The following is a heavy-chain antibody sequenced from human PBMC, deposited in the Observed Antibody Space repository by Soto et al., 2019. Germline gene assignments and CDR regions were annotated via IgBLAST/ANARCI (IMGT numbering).Heavy chain of an antibody. CDR2: IYHSGST. J-gene: IGHJ4*02. D-gene: IGHD5-12*01. CDR1: GGSISSSNW. V-gene: IGHV4-4*02. CDR3: ARGRDGYNLPFDY. Sequence: QVQLQESGPGLVKPSGTLSLTCAVSGGSISSSNWWSWVRQPPGKGLEWIGEIYHSGSTNYNPSLKSRVTISVDKSKNQVSLKLISVTAAATAVYYGARGRDGYNLPFDYWGQGTLVTVSS.